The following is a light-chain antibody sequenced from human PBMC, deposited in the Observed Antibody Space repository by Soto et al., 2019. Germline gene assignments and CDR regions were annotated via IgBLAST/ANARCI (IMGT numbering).Light chain of an antibody. J-gene: IGKJ1*01. CDR1: QSISSY. V-gene: IGKV1-6*01. Sequence: ALPMTQSPSSLSASVGDRVTITCRASQSISSYLNWYQQKPGKAPKLLIYTASSLQSGVPSRFRGSGSGTDFTLTISRLKPEDVATDEGLQEYNYPWTFGQGTKVDIK. CDR2: TAS. CDR3: LQEYNYPWT.